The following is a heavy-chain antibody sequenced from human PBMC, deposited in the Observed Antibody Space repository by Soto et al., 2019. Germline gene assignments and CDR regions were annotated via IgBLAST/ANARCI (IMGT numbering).Heavy chain of an antibody. CDR3: ARDMAIAAAGGYVGWFDP. CDR1: GYTFTSYG. CDR2: ISAYNGNT. J-gene: IGHJ5*02. Sequence: ASVKVSCKASGYTFTSYGISWVRQAPGQGLEWMGWISAYNGNTNYAQKLQGRVTMTTDTSTSTAYMELRGLRSDDTAVYYCARDMAIAAAGGYVGWFDPWGQGTLVTVSS. D-gene: IGHD6-13*01. V-gene: IGHV1-18*01.